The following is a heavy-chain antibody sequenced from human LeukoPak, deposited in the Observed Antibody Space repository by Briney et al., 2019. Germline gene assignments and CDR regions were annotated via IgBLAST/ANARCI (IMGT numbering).Heavy chain of an antibody. D-gene: IGHD2-15*01. CDR2: IYYSGST. Sequence: SETLSLTCTVSGGSISSGGYYWSWIRQHPGKGLEWIGYIYYSGSTYYNPSLKSRVTISVDTSKNQFSLKLSSVTAAGTAVYYCARGGGVVVVVAADGLGFDYWGQGTLVTVSS. J-gene: IGHJ4*02. CDR3: ARGGGVVVVVAADGLGFDY. CDR1: GGSISSGGYY. V-gene: IGHV4-31*03.